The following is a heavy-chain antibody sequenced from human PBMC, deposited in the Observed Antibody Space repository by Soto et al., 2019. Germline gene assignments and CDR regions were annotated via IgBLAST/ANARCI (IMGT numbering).Heavy chain of an antibody. D-gene: IGHD6-19*01. Sequence: QVQLVQSGAEVKKPGASVKVSCKASGSTFTSYYMHWVRQAPGQGLEWMGIINPSGGSTSYAQKFQGRVTMTRDTSTSTVYMELSSLRSEDTAVYYCARVDGQWLVTGYWGQGTLVTVSS. J-gene: IGHJ4*02. CDR1: GSTFTSYY. V-gene: IGHV1-46*03. CDR2: INPSGGST. CDR3: ARVDGQWLVTGY.